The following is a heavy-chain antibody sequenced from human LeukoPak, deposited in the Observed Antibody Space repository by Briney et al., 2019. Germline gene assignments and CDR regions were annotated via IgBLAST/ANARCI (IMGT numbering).Heavy chain of an antibody. Sequence: VASVKVSCKASGYTFTGYYMHWVRQAPGQGREWMGRINPNSGGTNYAQKFQGRVTKTRDTSISTAYMELSRLRSDDTAVYYCATVQSYCSGGSCYSDYDYWGQGTLVTVSS. CDR1: GYTFTGYY. CDR2: INPNSGGT. CDR3: ATVQSYCSGGSCYSDYDY. D-gene: IGHD2-15*01. V-gene: IGHV1-2*06. J-gene: IGHJ4*02.